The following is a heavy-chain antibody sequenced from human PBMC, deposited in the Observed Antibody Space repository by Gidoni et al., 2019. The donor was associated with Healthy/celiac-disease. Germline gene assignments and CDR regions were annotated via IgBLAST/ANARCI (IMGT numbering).Heavy chain of an antibody. CDR3: AKDPAAAKLNGMDV. V-gene: IGHV3-23*01. CDR2: ISGSGGST. D-gene: IGHD6-25*01. J-gene: IGHJ6*02. Sequence: EVQLLESGGGLVQPGGSLRPSCAASGFPFSRDAMSWVRQAAGKGLEWVSAISGSGGSTYYADSVKGRFTNSRDNSKNTLYLQMNSLRAEDTAVYYCAKDPAAAKLNGMDVWGQGTTVTVSS. CDR1: GFPFSRDA.